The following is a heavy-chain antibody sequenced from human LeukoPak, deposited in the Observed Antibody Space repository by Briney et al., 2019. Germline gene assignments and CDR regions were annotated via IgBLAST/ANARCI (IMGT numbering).Heavy chain of an antibody. Sequence: GGSLRLSCGASGFTFSSYGMHWVRQAPGKGLEGVAVISYDGNKKYYADSVKGRFTISRDNSKNTLYLQMNSLRAEDTAVYYCAKSRSRNMLTFGGVENWFDPWGQGTLVTVSS. V-gene: IGHV3-30*18. J-gene: IGHJ5*02. D-gene: IGHD3-16*01. CDR3: AKSRSRNMLTFGGVENWFDP. CDR1: GFTFSSYG. CDR2: ISYDGNKK.